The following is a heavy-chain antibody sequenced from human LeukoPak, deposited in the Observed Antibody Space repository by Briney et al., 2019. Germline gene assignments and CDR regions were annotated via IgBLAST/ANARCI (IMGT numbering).Heavy chain of an antibody. CDR1: GYTFTGYY. D-gene: IGHD5-18*01. V-gene: IGHV1-2*02. Sequence: ASVKVSCKASGYTFTGYYMHGVRQAPGQGLEWMGWINPNSGGTNYAQKFQGRVTMTRDTSISTAYMELSRLRSDDTAVYYCARGRILGTAMVGYWGQGTLVTVSS. J-gene: IGHJ4*02. CDR2: INPNSGGT. CDR3: ARGRILGTAMVGY.